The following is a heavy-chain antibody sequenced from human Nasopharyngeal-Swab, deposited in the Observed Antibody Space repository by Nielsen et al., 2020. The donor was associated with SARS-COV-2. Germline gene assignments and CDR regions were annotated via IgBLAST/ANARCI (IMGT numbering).Heavy chain of an antibody. J-gene: IGHJ6*04. CDR2: IYSGGST. CDR1: GFTVSSNY. CDR3: ARDTPSYPPGLYYYYGMDV. V-gene: IGHV3-66*01. Sequence: GGSLRLSCAASGFTVSSNYMSWVRQAPGKGLEWVSVIYSGGSTYYADSVKGRFTISRDNSKNTLYLQMNSLRAEDTAVYYCARDTPSYPPGLYYYYGMDVWGKGTTVTVSS.